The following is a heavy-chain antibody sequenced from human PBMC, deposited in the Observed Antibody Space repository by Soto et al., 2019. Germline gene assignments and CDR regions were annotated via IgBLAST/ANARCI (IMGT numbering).Heavy chain of an antibody. D-gene: IGHD3-10*01. J-gene: IGHJ3*02. V-gene: IGHV4-59*01. CDR2: IYYSGST. Sequence: PSETLSLTCTVSGGSISSYYWSWIRQPPGKGLEWIGYIYYSGSTNYNPSLKSRVTISVDTSKNQFSLKLSSVTAADTAVYYCARVPYGRSLWFGETAFDIWGQGTMVTVSS. CDR3: ARVPYGRSLWFGETAFDI. CDR1: GGSISSYY.